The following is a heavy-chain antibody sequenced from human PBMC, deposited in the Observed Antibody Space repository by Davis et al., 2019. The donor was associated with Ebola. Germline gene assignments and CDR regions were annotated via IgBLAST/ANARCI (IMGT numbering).Heavy chain of an antibody. CDR1: GGSFSGYY. V-gene: IGHV4-34*01. J-gene: IGHJ6*02. D-gene: IGHD3-3*01. CDR3: ARGRITIFGVVLYYYYGMDV. Sequence: GSLRFSCAVYGGSFSGYYWSWIRQPPGKGLEWIGEINHSGSTNYNPSLKSRVTISVDTSKNQFSLKLSSVTAADTAVYYCARGRITIFGVVLYYYYGMDVWGQGTTVTVSS. CDR2: INHSGST.